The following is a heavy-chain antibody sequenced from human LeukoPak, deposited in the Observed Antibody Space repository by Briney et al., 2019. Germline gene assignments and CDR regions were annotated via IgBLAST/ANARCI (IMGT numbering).Heavy chain of an antibody. D-gene: IGHD2-15*01. V-gene: IGHV3-23*01. Sequence: PGGSLRLSCAASGFTFSSYAMNWVRQSGNGLESVSGISAGGGGTYYADSVKGRFTISRDNSKNTLYLQMNSLRAEDTAVYYCATLPIAVVVAADYYFDYWGQGTLVTVSS. CDR1: GFTFSSYA. J-gene: IGHJ4*02. CDR2: ISAGGGGT. CDR3: ATLPIAVVVAADYYFDY.